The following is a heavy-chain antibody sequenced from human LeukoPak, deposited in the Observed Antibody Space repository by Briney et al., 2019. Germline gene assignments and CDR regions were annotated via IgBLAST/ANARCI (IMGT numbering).Heavy chain of an antibody. CDR2: IIPIFGTA. CDR3: AGSIGFGEFNAEVVFDY. V-gene: IGHV1-69*05. CDR1: GGTFSSYA. J-gene: IGHJ4*02. Sequence: SVKVSCKASGGTFSSYAISWVRQAPGQGLEWMGGIIPIFGTANYAQKFQGRVTITTDESTSTAYMELSSLRSEDTAVYYCAGSIGFGEFNAEVVFDYWGQGSMVTVSS. D-gene: IGHD3-10*01.